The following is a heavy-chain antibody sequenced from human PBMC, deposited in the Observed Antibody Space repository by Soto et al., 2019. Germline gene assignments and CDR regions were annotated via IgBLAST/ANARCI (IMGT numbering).Heavy chain of an antibody. CDR3: ARVGTVLRFLEWLPTSSFDP. CDR2: INPNSGGT. Sequence: ASVKVSCKASGYTFTGYYMHWVRQAPGQGLEWMGWINPNSGGTNYAQKFQGRVTMTRDTSISTAYMELRRLRSDDTAVYYCARVGTVLRFLEWLPTSSFDPWGKGPLVTVSS. V-gene: IGHV1-2*02. J-gene: IGHJ5*02. CDR1: GYTFTGYY. D-gene: IGHD3-3*01.